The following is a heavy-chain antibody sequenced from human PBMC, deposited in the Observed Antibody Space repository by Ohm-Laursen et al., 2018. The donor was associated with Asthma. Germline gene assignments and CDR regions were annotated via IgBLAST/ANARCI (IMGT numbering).Heavy chain of an antibody. D-gene: IGHD3-10*01. V-gene: IGHV4-31*03. Sequence: TLSLTCPVSGGSISSGHYYWTWIRQRPGTGLEWIGNIHYSGTTIYTPSLESRLTISLDTSKNQFSLNLSSVTAADTALYFCARDGRLRGSFDYWGQGNLVTVSS. J-gene: IGHJ4*02. CDR1: GGSISSGHYY. CDR3: ARDGRLRGSFDY. CDR2: IHYSGTT.